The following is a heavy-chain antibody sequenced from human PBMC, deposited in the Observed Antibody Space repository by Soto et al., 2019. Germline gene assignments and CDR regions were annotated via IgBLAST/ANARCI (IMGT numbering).Heavy chain of an antibody. CDR2: IIPIFGTA. J-gene: IGHJ6*02. Sequence: ASVKVSCKASGGTFSSYAISWVRQAPGQGLEWMGGIIPIFGTANYAQKFQGRVTITADESTSTAYMELSSLRSEDTAVYYCARVFGSSPSSSPPGMEFWGQGPRVTASS. CDR3: ARVFGSSPSSSPPGMEF. D-gene: IGHD6-6*01. V-gene: IGHV1-69*13. CDR1: GGTFSSYA.